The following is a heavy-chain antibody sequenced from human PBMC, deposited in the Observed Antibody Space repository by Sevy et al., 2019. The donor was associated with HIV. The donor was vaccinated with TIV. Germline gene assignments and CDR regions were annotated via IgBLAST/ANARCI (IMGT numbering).Heavy chain of an antibody. J-gene: IGHJ6*02. CDR1: GFTFSSYA. D-gene: IGHD6-13*01. CDR3: ARIFSSSWSSHYYGMDV. Sequence: GVSLRLSCAASGFTFSSYAMSWVRQAPGKGLDWVLALSGSGDSAYYADSVKGRFTISRDNSKNTLYLHMNSLRAEDTAIYFCARIFSSSWSSHYYGMDVWGQGTTVTASS. V-gene: IGHV3-23*01. CDR2: LSGSGDSA.